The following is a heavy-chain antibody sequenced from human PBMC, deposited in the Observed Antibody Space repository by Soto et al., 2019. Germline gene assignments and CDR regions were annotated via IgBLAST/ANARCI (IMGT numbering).Heavy chain of an antibody. J-gene: IGHJ6*02. CDR1: GGSISSGGYY. V-gene: IGHV4-31*03. CDR3: ARDREGSQYYYYGMDV. D-gene: IGHD3-10*01. Sequence: SETLSLTCTVSGGSISSGGYYWSWIRQHPGKGLEWIGYIYYSGSTYYNPSLKSRVTISVDTSKNQFSLKLSSVTAADTAVYYCARDREGSQYYYYGMDVWGQGTTATVSS. CDR2: IYYSGST.